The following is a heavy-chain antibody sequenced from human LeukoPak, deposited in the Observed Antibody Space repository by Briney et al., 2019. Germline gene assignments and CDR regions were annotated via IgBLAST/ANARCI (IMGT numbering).Heavy chain of an antibody. CDR2: ISSSSSTI. J-gene: IGHJ4*02. Sequence: SGGSLRLSCAASGFTFSSYSMSWVRQAPGKGLEWVSYISSSSSTIYYADSLKGRFTISRDNASDSLYLQMNSLRAEDTAVYYCARDPSTYSYGYFDYRGQGNLFTVSS. CDR1: GFTFSSYS. CDR3: ARDPSTYSYGYFDY. V-gene: IGHV3-48*04. D-gene: IGHD5-18*01.